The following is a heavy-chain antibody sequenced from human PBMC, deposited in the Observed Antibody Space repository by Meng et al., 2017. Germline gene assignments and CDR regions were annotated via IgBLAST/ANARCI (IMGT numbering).Heavy chain of an antibody. CDR1: GYTFTSYG. Sequence: SVKVSCKASGYTFTSYGISCVRQAPGQGLEWMGWISAYNGNTNYAQKLQGRVTMTTDTSTSTAYMELRSLRSDDTAVYYCARGWKQWCGYRSVDYWGQGTLVTVSS. J-gene: IGHJ4*02. CDR3: ARGWKQWCGYRSVDY. V-gene: IGHV1-18*01. CDR2: ISAYNGNT. D-gene: IGHD3-10*01.